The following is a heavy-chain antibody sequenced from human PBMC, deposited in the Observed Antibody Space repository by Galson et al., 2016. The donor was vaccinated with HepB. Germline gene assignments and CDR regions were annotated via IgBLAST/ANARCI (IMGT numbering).Heavy chain of an antibody. CDR2: IGTAGDT. V-gene: IGHV3-13*01. CDR1: GFTFISYD. CDR3: ARGSRDIAPRYGMDV. D-gene: IGHD2-15*01. J-gene: IGHJ6*02. Sequence: SLRLSCAASGFTFISYDMHWVRQVTGKGPEWVSAIGTAGDTYYPGSVKGRFTISRENGKNSLYLQMNSLRAGDTAVYYCARGSRDIAPRYGMDVWGQGTTVTVSS.